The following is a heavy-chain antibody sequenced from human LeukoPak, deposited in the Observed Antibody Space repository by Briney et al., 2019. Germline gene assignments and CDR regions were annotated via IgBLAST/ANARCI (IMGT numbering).Heavy chain of an antibody. CDR2: IDPSDSYT. CDR1: GYIFTSYW. CDR3: ARLSIVVDAFDI. Sequence: GAPLQISCNGSGYIFTSYWISWVRQLPGKGLEWMGRIDPSDSYTNYSPSIQGHVTISADKSISTAYLQWSSLKASDTAMYYCARLSIVVDAFDIWGQGTMVTVSS. J-gene: IGHJ3*02. V-gene: IGHV5-10-1*01. D-gene: IGHD3-22*01.